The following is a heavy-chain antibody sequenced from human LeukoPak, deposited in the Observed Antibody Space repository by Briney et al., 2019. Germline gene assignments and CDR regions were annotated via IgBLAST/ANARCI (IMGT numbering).Heavy chain of an antibody. CDR3: ASYLTTGTCYFDY. CDR2: IIPIFGTA. V-gene: IGHV1-69*13. CDR1: GGTFSSYA. Sequence: SVKVSCKASGGTFSSYAISWVRQAPGQGLEWMGGIIPIFGTANYAQKFQGRVTITADESTSTAYMELSSLRSEDTAVYYCASYLTTGTCYFDYWGQGTLVTVSS. J-gene: IGHJ4*02. D-gene: IGHD4-11*01.